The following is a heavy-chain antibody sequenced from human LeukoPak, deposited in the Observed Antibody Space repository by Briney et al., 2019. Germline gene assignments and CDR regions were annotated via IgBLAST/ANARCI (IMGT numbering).Heavy chain of an antibody. D-gene: IGHD4/OR15-4a*01. J-gene: IGHJ4*02. CDR1: GYTFTGYF. CDR2: INPNTGGT. Sequence: ASVKVSCKASGYTFTGYFVHWVRQAPGQGLQWMGWINPNTGGTNYAQKFQGRVTMTRDASISTAYMELSRLRSDDTAVYYCASGDYGDPPLNYWGQGTLVTVSS. V-gene: IGHV1-2*02. CDR3: ASGDYGDPPLNY.